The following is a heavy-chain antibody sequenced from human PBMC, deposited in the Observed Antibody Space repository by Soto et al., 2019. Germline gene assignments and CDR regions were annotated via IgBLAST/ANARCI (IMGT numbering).Heavy chain of an antibody. CDR2: ISDDGSNK. V-gene: IGHV3-30*18. Sequence: PGGSLRLSCAASVFTFSIYGMDWVRQAPGKGLDWVAVISDDGSNKYYADSVNGRFTISIDNSKNTLYLQMNSLRAEDTAVYYCAKGDCSSTSCHHRNSYYYGMDVWGQATTVTVSS. D-gene: IGHD2-2*01. J-gene: IGHJ6*02. CDR3: AKGDCSSTSCHHRNSYYYGMDV. CDR1: VFTFSIYG.